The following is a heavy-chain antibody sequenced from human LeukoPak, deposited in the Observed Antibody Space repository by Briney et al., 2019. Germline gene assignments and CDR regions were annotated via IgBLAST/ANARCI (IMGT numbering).Heavy chain of an antibody. CDR3: ARDGQYQLHLSSEEYAFDI. CDR1: GFTFSSYA. J-gene: IGHJ3*02. V-gene: IGHV3-30*01. D-gene: IGHD2-2*01. Sequence: GGSLRLSCAASGFTFSSYAMHWVRQAPGKGLEWVAVISYDGSNKYYADSVKGRFTISRDNSKNTLYLQMNSLRAEDTAVYYCARDGQYQLHLSSEEYAFDIWGQGTMVTVSS. CDR2: ISYDGSNK.